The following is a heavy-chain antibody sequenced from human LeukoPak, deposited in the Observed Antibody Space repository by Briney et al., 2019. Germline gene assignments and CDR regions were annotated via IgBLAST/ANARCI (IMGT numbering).Heavy chain of an antibody. D-gene: IGHD6-19*01. J-gene: IGHJ4*02. CDR2: INHSGST. CDR3: ARGLQWLVKYYFDY. V-gene: IGHV4-34*01. Sequence: NPSETLSLTCAVYGGSFSGYYWSWIRQPPGKGLEWIGEINHSGSTNYNPSLKSRVTIPVDTSKNQFSLKLSSVTAADTAVYYCARGLQWLVKYYFDYWGQGTLVTVSS. CDR1: GGSFSGYY.